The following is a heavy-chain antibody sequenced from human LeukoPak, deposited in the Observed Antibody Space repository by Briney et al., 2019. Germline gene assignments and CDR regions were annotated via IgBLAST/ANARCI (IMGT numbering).Heavy chain of an antibody. Sequence: SETLSLTCTVSGYSISTGYYWSWIRQPAGKGLEWIGRIYTSGSTNYNPSLKSRVTMSVDTSKNQFSLKLNSVTAADTAVYYCARDYDVLTAYPPTQLFDPWGQGTLVTVSS. CDR3: ARDYDVLTAYPPTQLFDP. CDR2: IYTSGST. J-gene: IGHJ5*02. CDR1: GYSISTGYY. V-gene: IGHV4-4*07. D-gene: IGHD3-9*01.